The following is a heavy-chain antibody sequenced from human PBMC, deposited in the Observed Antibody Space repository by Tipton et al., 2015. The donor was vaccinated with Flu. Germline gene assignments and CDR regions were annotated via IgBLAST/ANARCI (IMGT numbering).Heavy chain of an antibody. Sequence: SLRLSCAASGFTFSNAWMHWVRQAPGKGLEWVGRIKSKTDGGTTDYAAPVKGRFTISRDDSKTTLYLQMNSLETEDTGVYYCTTDIFLPYSDGSAYSVPPWGQGTLVTVSS. CDR3: TTDIFLPYSDGSAYSVPP. V-gene: IGHV3-15*01. D-gene: IGHD3-22*01. J-gene: IGHJ5*02. CDR1: GFTFSNAW. CDR2: IKSKTDGGTT.